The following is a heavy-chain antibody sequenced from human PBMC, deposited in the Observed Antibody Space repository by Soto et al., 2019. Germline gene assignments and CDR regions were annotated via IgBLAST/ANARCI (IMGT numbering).Heavy chain of an antibody. D-gene: IGHD3-10*01. V-gene: IGHV4-59*08. Sequence: PSETLSLTCTVSGGSISNYYWSWIRQPPGKGLGWIGYFYYTGITNYNPSLKSRISMSVDTSKNQFSLKLSSVTAADTAVYYCERHVVEALSFAECVHHFVNWGQGTLVTVFS. J-gene: IGHJ4*01. CDR3: ERHVVEALSFAECVHHFVN. CDR2: FYYTGIT. CDR1: GGSISNYY.